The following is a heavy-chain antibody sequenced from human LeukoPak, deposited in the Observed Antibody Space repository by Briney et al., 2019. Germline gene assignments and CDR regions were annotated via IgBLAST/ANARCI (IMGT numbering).Heavy chain of an antibody. CDR3: AGEGGDILTGYHDY. Sequence: PGRSLRLSCAASGFTFSSYGMHWVRQAPGEGLEWVAVIWYDGSNEYYADSVKGRFTISRDNSKNTLYLQMNSLRAEDTAVYYCAGEGGDILTGYHDYWARGTLVSVFS. D-gene: IGHD3-9*01. J-gene: IGHJ4*02. CDR2: IWYDGSNE. V-gene: IGHV3-33*01. CDR1: GFTFSSYG.